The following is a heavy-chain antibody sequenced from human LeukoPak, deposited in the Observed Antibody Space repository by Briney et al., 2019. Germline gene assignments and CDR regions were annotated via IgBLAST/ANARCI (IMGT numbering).Heavy chain of an antibody. Sequence: SETLSLTCTVSGGSISSGDYYWSWIRQPPGKGLEWIGYIYYSGSTYYNPSLKSRVTISVDTSKNQFSLKLSSVTAADTAVYYCVRSLYGDDAFDIWGQGTMVTVSS. D-gene: IGHD4-17*01. CDR1: GGSISSGDYY. CDR2: IYYSGST. J-gene: IGHJ3*02. CDR3: VRSLYGDDAFDI. V-gene: IGHV4-30-4*01.